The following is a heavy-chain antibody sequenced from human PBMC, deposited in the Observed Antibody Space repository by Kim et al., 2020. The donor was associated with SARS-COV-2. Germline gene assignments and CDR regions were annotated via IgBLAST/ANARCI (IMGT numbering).Heavy chain of an antibody. D-gene: IGHD2-8*01. CDR1: GGTFSSYA. Sequence: SVKVSCKASGGTFSSYAISWVRQAPGQGLEWMGRIIPILGIANYAQKFQGRVTITADKSTSTAYMELSSLRSEDTAVYYCARWALYVDRGYYYGMAGWG. CDR2: IIPILGIA. V-gene: IGHV1-69*04. J-gene: IGHJ6*02. CDR3: ARWALYVDRGYYYGMAG.